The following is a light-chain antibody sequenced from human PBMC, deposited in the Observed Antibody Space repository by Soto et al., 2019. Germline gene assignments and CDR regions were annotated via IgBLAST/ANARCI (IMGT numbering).Light chain of an antibody. CDR3: QLYGDSPT. J-gene: IGKJ4*01. CDR1: QSVRSL. CDR2: DAS. Sequence: EIVLTQSPATLSLSPGERATLSCRASQSVRSLLAWYQQKPGQAPRLLIYDASNRATGIPARFSGSGSGTDFTLTISSLEPEDFAVYYCQLYGDSPTFGGGTKVEIK. V-gene: IGKV3-11*01.